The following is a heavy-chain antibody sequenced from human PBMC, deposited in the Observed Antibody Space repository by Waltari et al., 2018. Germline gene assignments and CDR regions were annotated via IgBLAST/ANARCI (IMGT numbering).Heavy chain of an antibody. CDR2: RCPGDSDT. CDR3: ARPIYAGKSVYGMDV. J-gene: IGHJ6*02. Sequence: EMQLVQSGAEVIKEGESLKVSCEGSGYTFDSYWIVWVRKMPGKGLEWMGLRCPGDSDTRYSPSFQGQVTISVDKSINTAYLQWRRLNVSDTAIYYCARPIYAGKSVYGMDVWGQGTTVTVS. V-gene: IGHV5-51*03. D-gene: IGHD3-16*01. CDR1: GYTFDSYW.